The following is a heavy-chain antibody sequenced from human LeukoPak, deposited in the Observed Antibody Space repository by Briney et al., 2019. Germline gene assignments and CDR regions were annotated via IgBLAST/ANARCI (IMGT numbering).Heavy chain of an antibody. Sequence: GASVKVSCTASGGTLSSYAISWVRQAPGQGLEWMGGIIPIFGTANYAQKFQGRVTITADESTSTAYMELSSLRSEDTAVYYCATTRLMAEPTVYYYYYGMDGWGKGTTVTVSS. D-gene: IGHD1-14*01. CDR2: IIPIFGTA. J-gene: IGHJ6*04. CDR1: GGTLSSYA. V-gene: IGHV1-69*13. CDR3: ATTRLMAEPTVYYYYYGMDG.